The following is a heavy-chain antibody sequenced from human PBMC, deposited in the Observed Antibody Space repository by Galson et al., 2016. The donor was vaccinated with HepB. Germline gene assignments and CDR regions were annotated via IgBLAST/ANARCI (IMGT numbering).Heavy chain of an antibody. J-gene: IGHJ4*02. CDR2: IIPVFGTP. CDR3: ARRGGQSDFDY. CDR1: GGDFSGNT. V-gene: IGHV1-69*13. Sequence: SVKVSCKASGGDFSGNTFCWVRLAPGQGLEWMGGIIPVFGTPNYAQKFQGRVTISADESTTTAYMELSSLTSEDTAVYYCARRGGQSDFDYWGQGTLVTVSS. D-gene: IGHD3-16*01.